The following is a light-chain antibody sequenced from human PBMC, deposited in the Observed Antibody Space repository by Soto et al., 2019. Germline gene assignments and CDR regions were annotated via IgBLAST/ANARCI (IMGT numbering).Light chain of an antibody. Sequence: EMELTQSPGTLSLSPGERATLSCRASQSISSSYLAWYQQKPGQAPRLLIYGASIRATGIPDRFSGSGSGTDFTLTIIRLEPEDFAAYYCPQYGSSRWTFGQGTKVEIK. CDR1: QSISSSY. V-gene: IGKV3-20*01. J-gene: IGKJ1*01. CDR2: GAS. CDR3: PQYGSSRWT.